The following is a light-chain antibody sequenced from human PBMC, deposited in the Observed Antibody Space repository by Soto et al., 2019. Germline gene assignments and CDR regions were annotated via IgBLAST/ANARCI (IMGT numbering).Light chain of an antibody. Sequence: VLTQPASVSGSPGRSITISCTGTSSDGGGYNYVSWYQQHPGKAPKLMIYEVSNRPSGVSNRFSGSKSVNTASLTISGLQAEDEADYYCSSYTSSSTGVFGTGTKV. CDR2: EVS. CDR3: SSYTSSSTGV. J-gene: IGLJ1*01. V-gene: IGLV2-14*01. CDR1: SSDGGGYNY.